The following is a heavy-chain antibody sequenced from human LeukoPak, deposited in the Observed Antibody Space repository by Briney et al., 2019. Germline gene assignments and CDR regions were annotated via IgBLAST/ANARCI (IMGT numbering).Heavy chain of an antibody. CDR2: INHSGST. V-gene: IGHV4-34*01. D-gene: IGHD2-15*01. J-gene: IGHJ4*02. CDR1: GGSFSGYY. Sequence: PSETLSLTCAVYGGSFSGYYWSWIRQPPGKGLEWIGEINHSGSTNYNPSLKSRVTISVDTSKSQFSLKLSSVTAADTAVYYCARACSGGSCYSDYWGQGTLVTVSS. CDR3: ARACSGGSCYSDY.